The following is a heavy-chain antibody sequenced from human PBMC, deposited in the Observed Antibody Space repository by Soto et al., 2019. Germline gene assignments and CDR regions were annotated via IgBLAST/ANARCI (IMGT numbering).Heavy chain of an antibody. J-gene: IGHJ4*02. CDR1: GFTFSTYA. Sequence: EVQLLESGGGLVQPGGSLRLSCAASGFTFSTYAMSWVRQAPGKGLEWVSAISGNGGSTYYADSVKGRFTISRDNSKNTLYLQMNSLRAEDTAVYYCAKTPPEHPWLVSGFDYWGQGTMVTVSS. CDR3: AKTPPEHPWLVSGFDY. V-gene: IGHV3-23*01. CDR2: ISGNGGST. D-gene: IGHD6-19*01.